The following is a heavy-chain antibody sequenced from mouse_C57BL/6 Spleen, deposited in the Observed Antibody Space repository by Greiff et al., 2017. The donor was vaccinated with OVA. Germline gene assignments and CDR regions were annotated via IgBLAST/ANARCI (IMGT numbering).Heavy chain of an antibody. CDR2: IRNKANGYTT. Sequence: EVMLVESGGGLVQPGGSLSLSCAASGFTFTDYYMSWVRQPPGKALEWLGFIRNKANGYTTEYSASVKGRFTISRDNSQSILYLQMNALRAEDSATYYCARYYYGSSPWFAYWGQGTLVTVSA. V-gene: IGHV7-3*01. CDR3: ARYYYGSSPWFAY. CDR1: GFTFTDYY. D-gene: IGHD1-1*01. J-gene: IGHJ3*01.